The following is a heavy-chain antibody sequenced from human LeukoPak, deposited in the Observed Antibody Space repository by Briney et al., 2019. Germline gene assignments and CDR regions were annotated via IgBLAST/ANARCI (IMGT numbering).Heavy chain of an antibody. D-gene: IGHD6-13*01. J-gene: IGHJ4*02. CDR3: ARDEGGMAAAGRNFDY. CDR1: GGSISSHY. Sequence: SETLSLTCTVSGGSISSHYWSWIRQPAGKGLEWIGRISNSGSTNYNPSLKSRVTMSVDTSKNQFSLKLSSVTAADTAVYYCARDEGGMAAAGRNFDYWGQGTLVTVSS. V-gene: IGHV4-4*07. CDR2: ISNSGST.